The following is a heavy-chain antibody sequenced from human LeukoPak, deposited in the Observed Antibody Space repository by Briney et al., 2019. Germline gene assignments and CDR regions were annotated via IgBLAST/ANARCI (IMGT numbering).Heavy chain of an antibody. CDR1: GYTFTGYY. Sequence: ASVKVSCKPSGYTFTGYYMHWVRQAPGQGLEWMGRFDPYSGGASYALKFEGRVTVTRDPSISTGEMEVSRLRPDNTAVYYCAGGGGSYGDVWGQGTAVTVSS. J-gene: IGHJ3*01. CDR2: FDPYSGGA. V-gene: IGHV1-2*06. D-gene: IGHD1-26*01. CDR3: AGGGGSYGDV.